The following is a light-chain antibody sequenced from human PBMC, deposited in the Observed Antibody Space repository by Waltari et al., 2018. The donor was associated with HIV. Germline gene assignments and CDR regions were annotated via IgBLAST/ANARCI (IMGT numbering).Light chain of an antibody. CDR2: RAS. V-gene: IGKV1-5*03. CDR3: QQYNTNSPRT. Sequence: DIQMTQSPSTLPASVGDRVTITCRPSQSPSGWVAWYQQKPGKAPKLLIYRASSLESGVPSRFSGSGSGSEFTLTISSLQPDDFATYYCQQYNTNSPRTFGQGTKVEIK. J-gene: IGKJ1*01. CDR1: QSPSGW.